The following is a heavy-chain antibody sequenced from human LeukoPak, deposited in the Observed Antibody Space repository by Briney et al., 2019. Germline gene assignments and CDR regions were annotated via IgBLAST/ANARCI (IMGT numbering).Heavy chain of an antibody. D-gene: IGHD5-12*01. J-gene: IGHJ4*02. CDR3: TRALLRGSGYDLGNYYFDY. V-gene: IGHV3-49*04. CDR2: IRSKAYGGTT. Sequence: GGSPRLSCTASGFTFGDYAMSWVRQAPGKGLEWVGFIRSKAYGGTTEYAASVKGRFTISRDDSKSIAYLQMNSLKTEDTAVYYCTRALLRGSGYDLGNYYFDYWGQGTLVTVSS. CDR1: GFTFGDYA.